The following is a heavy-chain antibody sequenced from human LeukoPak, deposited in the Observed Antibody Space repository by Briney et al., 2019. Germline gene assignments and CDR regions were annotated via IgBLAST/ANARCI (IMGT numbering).Heavy chain of an antibody. V-gene: IGHV4-38-2*01. CDR1: GYSISSGYY. CDR3: ASARYDILTGHWFDP. D-gene: IGHD3-9*01. J-gene: IGHJ5*02. Sequence: PSETLSLTCAVSGYSISSGYYWGWIRQPPGKGLEWIGSIYHSGSTYYNPSLKSRVTISVDTSKNQFSLKLSSVTAADTAAYYCASARYDILTGHWFDPWGQGTLVTVSS. CDR2: IYHSGST.